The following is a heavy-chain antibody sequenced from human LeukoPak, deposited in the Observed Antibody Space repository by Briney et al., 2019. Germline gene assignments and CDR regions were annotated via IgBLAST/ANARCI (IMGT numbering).Heavy chain of an antibody. CDR2: IGTSSTTI. D-gene: IGHD5-18*01. CDR3: ARGGYSYGGFDY. J-gene: IGHJ4*02. V-gene: IGHV3-48*01. CDR1: GFTFTTYA. Sequence: GGSLRLSCAASGFTFTTYAMSWVRQPPGKGLEWVSNIGTSSTTIYYADSVKGRFTISRDNSKNTLYLQMGNLRAEDMAVYYCARGGYSYGGFDYWGQGTLVTVSS.